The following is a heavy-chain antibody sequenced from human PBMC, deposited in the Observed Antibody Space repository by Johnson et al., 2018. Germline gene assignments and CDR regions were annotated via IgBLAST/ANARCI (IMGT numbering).Heavy chain of an antibody. V-gene: IGHV3-21*01. CDR3: ARRNDGYDFGYYLDV. Sequence: VQLVESGGGLVKPGGSLRLSCAASGFTFSAYRMSWVRQAPGKGLEWVSSISTTSHYIYYVDSVKGRFTISRDNPRDSLYLQMDNLRAEDTAVSYCARRNDGYDFGYYLDVWGKGTTVTVSS. D-gene: IGHD5-12*01. CDR2: ISTTSHYI. J-gene: IGHJ6*03. CDR1: GFTFSAYR.